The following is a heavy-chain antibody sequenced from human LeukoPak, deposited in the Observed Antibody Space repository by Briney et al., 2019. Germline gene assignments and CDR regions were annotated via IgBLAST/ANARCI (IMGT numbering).Heavy chain of an antibody. Sequence: SETLSLTCAVYGGSFSGYYWTWIRQAPGKGLEWIGEINHSGSTNHNPSLKSRVTISVDTSKNQFSLRLGSVTAADTAVYYCARGRPPYSNYYYYYYYMDVWGKGTTVTVSS. D-gene: IGHD4-11*01. CDR3: ARGRPPYSNYYYYYYYMDV. J-gene: IGHJ6*03. CDR2: INHSGST. V-gene: IGHV4-34*01. CDR1: GGSFSGYY.